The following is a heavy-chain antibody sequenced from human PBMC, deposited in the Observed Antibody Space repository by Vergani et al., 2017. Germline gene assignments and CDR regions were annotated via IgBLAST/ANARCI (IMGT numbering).Heavy chain of an antibody. CDR2: IYWNDDK. CDR3: ARSYYGFWSGSVDY. CDR1: GFSLSTSGVG. J-gene: IGHJ4*02. D-gene: IGHD3-3*01. Sequence: QITLKESGPTLVKPTQTLTLTCTFSGFSLSTSGVGVGWIRQPPGKALEWLALIYWNDDKRYSPSLKSRLTITKDTSKNQVVLTMTNMDPVDTATYYCARSYYGFWSGSVDYWGQGTLVTVSS. V-gene: IGHV2-5*01.